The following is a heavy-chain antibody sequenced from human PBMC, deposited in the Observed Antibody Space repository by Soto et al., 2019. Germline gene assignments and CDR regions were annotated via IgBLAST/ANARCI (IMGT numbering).Heavy chain of an antibody. Sequence: VQLVESGGGVVQPGRSLRLSCAASGFTFSDYAMHWVRQAPGKGLEWVAVVSHDGRNTHYADSVKGRFTISRDSSKNTVSLEITSLRAEDTADYYCAKGGRQWLVTSDFNYWGQGALVTFSS. V-gene: IGHV3-30*18. CDR3: AKGGRQWLVTSDFNY. CDR1: GFTFSDYA. CDR2: VSHDGRNT. D-gene: IGHD6-19*01. J-gene: IGHJ4*02.